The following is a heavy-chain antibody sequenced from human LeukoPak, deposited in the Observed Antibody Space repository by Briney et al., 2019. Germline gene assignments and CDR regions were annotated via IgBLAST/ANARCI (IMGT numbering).Heavy chain of an antibody. CDR2: INTDGSST. CDR3: ARAPRGSGWYLNDY. D-gene: IGHD6-19*01. J-gene: IGHJ4*02. V-gene: IGHV3-74*01. CDR1: GFTFSSYW. Sequence: GGSLRLSCAASGFTFSSYWMHWVRQAPGKGLVWVSRINTDGSSTSYADSVKGRFTISRDNSKNSLYLQMNSLRAEDTAVYYCARAPRGSGWYLNDYWGQGTLVTVSS.